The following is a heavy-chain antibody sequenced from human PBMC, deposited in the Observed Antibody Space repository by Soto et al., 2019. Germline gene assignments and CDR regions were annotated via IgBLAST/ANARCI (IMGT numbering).Heavy chain of an antibody. V-gene: IGHV3-23*01. CDR1: GYTFRTSA. J-gene: IGHJ4*02. D-gene: IGHD1-26*01. CDR2: ISSSGNSK. Sequence: GGSLRVSCAASGYTFRTSAMSWVRQAPGKGLEWVSSISSSGNSKYYADSVKGRFTISRDNSKNTLYLQLNSLRAEDTAVYYCAKDQWALLHWGQGTLVTVSS. CDR3: AKDQWALLH.